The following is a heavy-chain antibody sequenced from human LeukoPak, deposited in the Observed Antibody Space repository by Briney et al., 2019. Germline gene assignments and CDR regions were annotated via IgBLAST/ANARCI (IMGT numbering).Heavy chain of an antibody. CDR2: VYYRGST. CDR1: GGSISSCSYY. Sequence: SETLSLTCTVSGGSISSCSYYWGWIRQPPGKGLEWIGSVYYRGSTYYNPSLKSRVTISVDTSKNQFSLRLSSVTAADTAVYYCARVYYYYYMDVWGKGTTVTISS. J-gene: IGHJ6*03. V-gene: IGHV4-39*07. CDR3: ARVYYYYYMDV.